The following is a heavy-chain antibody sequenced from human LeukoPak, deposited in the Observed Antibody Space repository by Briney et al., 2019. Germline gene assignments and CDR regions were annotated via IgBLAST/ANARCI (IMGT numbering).Heavy chain of an antibody. D-gene: IGHD3-10*01. CDR2: IYTSGGG. J-gene: IGHJ4*02. V-gene: IGHV4-4*07. CDR3: GRQGYTASYYFVDY. CDR1: GGSISSYH. Sequence: SETLSLTCTVSGGSISSYHWSWIRQPAGRGLEWIGRIYTSGGGNYNPSLKSRVTISVDKSRNQLSLKLTSVTAADTAVYYCGRQGYTASYYFVDYWGPGTLVTVSS.